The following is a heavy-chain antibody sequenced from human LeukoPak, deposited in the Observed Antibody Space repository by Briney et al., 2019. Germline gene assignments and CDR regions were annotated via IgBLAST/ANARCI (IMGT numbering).Heavy chain of an antibody. D-gene: IGHD2-2*01. CDR3: AKGHRYCSSTSCPSRAFDI. J-gene: IGHJ3*02. CDR1: GFTFSSYG. Sequence: GGSLRLSCAASGFTFSSYGMHWVRQAPGKGLEWVAFIRYDGSNKYYADSVKGRFTISRDNSKNTLYLQMNSLRAEDTAVYYCAKGHRYCSSTSCPSRAFDIWGQGTMVTVSS. CDR2: IRYDGSNK. V-gene: IGHV3-30*02.